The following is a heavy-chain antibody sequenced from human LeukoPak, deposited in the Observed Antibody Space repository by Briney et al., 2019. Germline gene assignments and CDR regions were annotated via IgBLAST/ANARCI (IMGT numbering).Heavy chain of an antibody. Sequence: GESLKISCKGSGYSFTNYWIGWVRQMPGKGLEWMGIISPGDSDTRVSPSFQGQVTISADKSINTAYLQWNSLKASDTAIYYCARRAVWGDGDYWGQGTLVTVSS. CDR1: GYSFTNYW. V-gene: IGHV5-51*01. J-gene: IGHJ4*02. CDR3: ARRAVWGDGDY. CDR2: ISPGDSDT. D-gene: IGHD5-24*01.